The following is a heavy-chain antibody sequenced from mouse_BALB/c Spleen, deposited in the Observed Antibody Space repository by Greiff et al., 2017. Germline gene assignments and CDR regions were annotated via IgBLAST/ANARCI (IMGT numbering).Heavy chain of an antibody. CDR2: IDPYNGGT. CDR1: GYAFTSYN. V-gene: IGHV1S135*01. Sequence: VQLKESGPELVKPGASVKVSCKASGYAFTSYNMYWVKQSHGKSLEWIGYIDPYNGGTSYNQKFKGKATLTVDKSSSTAYMHLNSLTSEDSAVYYCARDGDGYPAWFAYWGQGTLVTVSA. J-gene: IGHJ3*01. D-gene: IGHD2-3*01. CDR3: ARDGDGYPAWFAY.